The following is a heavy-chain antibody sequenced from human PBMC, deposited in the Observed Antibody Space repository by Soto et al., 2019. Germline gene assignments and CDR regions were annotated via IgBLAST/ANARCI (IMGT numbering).Heavy chain of an antibody. CDR1: GYTFTGYY. V-gene: IGHV1-2*04. Sequence: ASVKVSCKASGYTFTGYYMHWVRQAPGQGLEWMGWINPNSGGTNYAQKFQGWVTMTRDTSISTAYMELSTLRSDDTAVYYCARDYYGSGSYYSVYYYYGMDVWGQGTTVTVSS. CDR3: ARDYYGSGSYYSVYYYYGMDV. J-gene: IGHJ6*02. CDR2: INPNSGGT. D-gene: IGHD3-10*01.